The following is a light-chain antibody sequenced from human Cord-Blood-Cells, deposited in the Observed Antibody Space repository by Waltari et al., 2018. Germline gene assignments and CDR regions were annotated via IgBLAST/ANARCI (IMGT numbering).Light chain of an antibody. CDR3: SSYAGSSTWV. CDR1: RSDVGSYNL. CDR2: EGS. V-gene: IGLV2-23*01. J-gene: IGLJ3*02. Sequence: QSALTQPTSVSGSPGQSITIACTGTRSDVGSYNLVSWYQHHPGKAPKLMIYEGSKRPSGVSNRVSGSKSGNTASMTISGLQAEDEADYYCSSYAGSSTWVFGGGTKLTVL.